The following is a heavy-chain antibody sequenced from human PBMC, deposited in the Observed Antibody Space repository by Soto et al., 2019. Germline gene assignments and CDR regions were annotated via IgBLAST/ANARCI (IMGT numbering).Heavy chain of an antibody. CDR1: GFTFSSYG. V-gene: IGHV3-30*18. Sequence: HVQLVESGGGVVQPGRSLRLSCAASGFTFSSYGVHWVRQAPGKGLEWVAVISYDGSNKYYADSVKGRFTISRDNSKNTLYLQMNSLRAEDTAVYYCANPNYGDYVRGYWGQGTLVTVSS. CDR2: ISYDGSNK. J-gene: IGHJ4*02. D-gene: IGHD4-17*01. CDR3: ANPNYGDYVRGY.